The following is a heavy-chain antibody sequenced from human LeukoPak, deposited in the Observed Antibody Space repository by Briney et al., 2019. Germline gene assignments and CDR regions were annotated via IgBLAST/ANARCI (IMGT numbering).Heavy chain of an antibody. Sequence: GGSLRLSCAASGFTFSDYWLAWVRQAPGKGLEYVANIHPHGSDKYYTDFLKGRFTISRDNTKNSLYLQMNSLRPDDTAVYFCARDFRGSLGGYYEDSWGQGTLVTVSS. CDR2: IHPHGSDK. CDR3: ARDFRGSLGGYYEDS. V-gene: IGHV3-7*01. D-gene: IGHD3-3*01. CDR1: GFTFSDYW. J-gene: IGHJ4*02.